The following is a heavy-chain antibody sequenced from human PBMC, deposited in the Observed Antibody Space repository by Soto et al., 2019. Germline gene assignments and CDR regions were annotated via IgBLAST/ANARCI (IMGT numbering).Heavy chain of an antibody. CDR2: INAGNGNT. CDR1: GYTFTSDA. V-gene: IGHV1-3*01. J-gene: IGHJ4*02. CDR3: ARAKGNYDFWSGYYSGWDY. D-gene: IGHD3-3*01. Sequence: ASVKGPFNASGYTFTSDAMRWVRQAPGQRLEWMGWINAGNGNTKYSQKFQGRVTITRDTSASTAYMELSSLRSEDTAVYYCARAKGNYDFWSGYYSGWDYWGQGTLVTVSS.